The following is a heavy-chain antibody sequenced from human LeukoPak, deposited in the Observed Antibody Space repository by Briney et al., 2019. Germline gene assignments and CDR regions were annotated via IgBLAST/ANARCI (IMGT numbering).Heavy chain of an antibody. CDR1: GYTFTSYD. CDR2: MNPNSGNT. D-gene: IGHD3-9*01. Sequence: ASVKVSCKASGYTFTSYDINWVRQATGQGLEWMGWMNPNSGNTGYAQKFQGRVTMTRNTSISTAYMELSSLRSEDTAVYYCAVLDILTGPPYYYYYMDVWGKGTTVTVSS. V-gene: IGHV1-8*01. CDR3: AVLDILTGPPYYYYYMDV. J-gene: IGHJ6*03.